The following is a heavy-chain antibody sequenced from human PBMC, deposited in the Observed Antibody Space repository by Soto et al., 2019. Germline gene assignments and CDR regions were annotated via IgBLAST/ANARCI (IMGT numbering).Heavy chain of an antibody. V-gene: IGHV1-3*01. D-gene: IGHD1-20*01. J-gene: IGHJ6*03. CDR1: GYTFTSYA. CDR2: INAGNGNT. Sequence: QVQLVQSGAEVKKPGASVKVSCKASGYTFTSYAMHWVCQAPGQRLEWMGWINAGNGNTKYSQKFQGRVTITRDTSASTAYMELSSLRSEDTAVYYCARDLTITGTSYYYYYYMDVWGKGTTVTVSS. CDR3: ARDLTITGTSYYYYYYMDV.